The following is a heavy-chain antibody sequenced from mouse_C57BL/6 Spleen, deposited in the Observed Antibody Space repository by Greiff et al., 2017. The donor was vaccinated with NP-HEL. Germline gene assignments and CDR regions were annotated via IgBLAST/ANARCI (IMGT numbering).Heavy chain of an antibody. J-gene: IGHJ2*01. CDR2: ISYDGSN. D-gene: IGHD2-4*01. V-gene: IGHV3-6*01. Sequence: EVQLVESGPGLVKPSQSLSLTCSVTGYSITSGYYWNWIRQFPGNKLEWMGYISYDGSNNYNPSLKNRIPITRDTAKNQFFLKLNSVTTEDTATYYCARDYDYDRVFDYWGQGTTLTVSS. CDR3: ARDYDYDRVFDY. CDR1: GYSITSGYY.